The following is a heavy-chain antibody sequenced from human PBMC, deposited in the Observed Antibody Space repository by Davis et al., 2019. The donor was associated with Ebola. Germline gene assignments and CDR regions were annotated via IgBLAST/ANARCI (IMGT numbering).Heavy chain of an antibody. CDR3: ARDFRRDDFWSGYLNWFDP. J-gene: IGHJ5*02. CDR2: ISGSGGST. V-gene: IGHV3-23*01. CDR1: GFTFSSYA. Sequence: GGSLRLSCAASGFTFSSYAMSWVCQAPGKGLEWVSAISGSGGSTYYADSVKGRFTISRDNSKNTLYLQMNSLRAEDTAVYYCARDFRRDDFWSGYLNWFDPWGQGTLVTVSS. D-gene: IGHD3-3*01.